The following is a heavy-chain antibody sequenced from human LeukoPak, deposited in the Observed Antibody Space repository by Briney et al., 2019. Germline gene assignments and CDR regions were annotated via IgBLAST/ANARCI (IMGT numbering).Heavy chain of an antibody. CDR1: GFPFSSYV. J-gene: IGHJ6*04. Sequence: GSLRLSCAASGFPFSSYVMNWVRQPPGKGLEWVSTINGGGGGTSYADSVKGRFTISRDNSKNTLYLQMNSLRAEDTAIYYCAKGGHLGFCSSTSCENYYYYYGMDVWGKGTTVTVSS. CDR3: AKGGHLGFCSSTSCENYYYYYGMDV. CDR2: INGGGGGT. D-gene: IGHD2-2*01. V-gene: IGHV3-23*01.